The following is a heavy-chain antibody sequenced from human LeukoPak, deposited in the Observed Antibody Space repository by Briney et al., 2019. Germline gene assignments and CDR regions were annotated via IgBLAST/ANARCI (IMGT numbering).Heavy chain of an antibody. CDR1: GGSISSSSYY. V-gene: IGHV4-39*01. CDR2: IYYSGST. CDR3: ARGTRITIFGVVRSGRSSLNYMDV. D-gene: IGHD3-3*01. J-gene: IGHJ6*03. Sequence: SETLSLTCTLSGGSISSSSYYWGWIRQPPGKGLEWIGSIYYSGSTYYNPSLTSRVTISVDTSKNQFSLKLSSVTAADTAVYYCARGTRITIFGVVRSGRSSLNYMDVWGKGTTVTVSS.